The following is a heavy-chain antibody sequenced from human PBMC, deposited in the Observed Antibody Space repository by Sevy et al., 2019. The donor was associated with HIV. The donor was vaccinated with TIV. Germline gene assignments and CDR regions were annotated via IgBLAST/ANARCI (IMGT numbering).Heavy chain of an antibody. D-gene: IGHD2-2*01. J-gene: IGHJ3*02. CDR2: IKQGGTEM. V-gene: IGHV3-7*03. CDR3: ARVSLCSATSCYSRGAFDI. CDR1: GITFSNYW. Sequence: GGSLRLSCAASGITFSNYWMTWVRQTPGKWLEWEANIKQGGTEMYYVDSVKGRFTISRDNAQNSLFLQMNGLRAEDTAVYFCARVSLCSATSCYSRGAFDIWGQGTMVTVSS.